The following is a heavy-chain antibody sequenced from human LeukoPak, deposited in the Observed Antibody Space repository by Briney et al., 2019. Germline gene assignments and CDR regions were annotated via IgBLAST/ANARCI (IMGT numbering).Heavy chain of an antibody. V-gene: IGHV3-21*01. CDR1: GFTFSSYS. CDR2: ISSSSSYT. CDR3: ARDGGTSQWLVTYYYYYGMDV. J-gene: IGHJ6*02. D-gene: IGHD6-19*01. Sequence: PGGSLRLSCAASGFTFSSYSMNWVRQAPGKGLEWVSSISSSSSYTYYADSVKGRFTISRDNSKNTLYLQMNSLRAEDTAVYYCARDGGTSQWLVTYYYYYGMDVWGQGTTVTVSS.